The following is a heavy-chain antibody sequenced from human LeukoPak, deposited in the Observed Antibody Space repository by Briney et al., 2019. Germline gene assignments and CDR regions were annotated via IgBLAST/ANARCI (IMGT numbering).Heavy chain of an antibody. Sequence: PGGSLRLSCAASGFTLTYYSMHWVRQAAGKGREWVAVTSYDGNKKYYADSVKGRFTISRDSSKNTLYLQMSSLRAEDTAVYYCARSSYDYGGIEGPFDYWGQGTLVTVSS. D-gene: IGHD4-23*01. CDR2: TSYDGNKK. J-gene: IGHJ4*02. CDR3: ARSSYDYGGIEGPFDY. V-gene: IGHV3-30*15. CDR1: GFTLTYYS.